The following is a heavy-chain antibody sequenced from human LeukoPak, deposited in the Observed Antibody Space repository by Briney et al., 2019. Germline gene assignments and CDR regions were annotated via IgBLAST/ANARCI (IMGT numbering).Heavy chain of an antibody. V-gene: IGHV3-23*01. J-gene: IGHJ1*01. CDR3: AKIHGDYDSSGYYYAEYFQH. D-gene: IGHD3-22*01. CDR2: ISGSGGST. Sequence: GGSLRLSCAASGFTFSSYAMSWVRQAPGKGLEWVSAISGSGGSTYFADSVKGRFTISRDNSKNTLYLQMNSLRAEDTAVYYCAKIHGDYDSSGYYYAEYFQHWGQGTLVTVSS. CDR1: GFTFSSYA.